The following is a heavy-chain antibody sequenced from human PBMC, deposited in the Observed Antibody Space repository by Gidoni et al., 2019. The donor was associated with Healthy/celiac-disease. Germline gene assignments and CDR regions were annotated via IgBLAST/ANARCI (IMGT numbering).Heavy chain of an antibody. Sequence: QVQLQQWGAGLLKPSETLSLTCAVYGGSLSGYYWSWIRQPPGKGLEWIGELNHSGSTNYNPSLKSRVTISLDTSKNQFSLKLSSVTAAYPAVYYCARRGKLRFVEWAYYYYYMDVWGKGTTVTVSS. D-gene: IGHD3-3*01. CDR1: GGSLSGYY. J-gene: IGHJ6*03. CDR3: ARRGKLRFVEWAYYYYYMDV. V-gene: IGHV4-34*01. CDR2: LNHSGST.